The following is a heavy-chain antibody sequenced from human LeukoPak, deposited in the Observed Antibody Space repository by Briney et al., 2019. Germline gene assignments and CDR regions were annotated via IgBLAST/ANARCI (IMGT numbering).Heavy chain of an antibody. Sequence: PGGSLRLSCAASGFTFSSYAMSWVRQAPGKGLEWGSAISGSGGSTYYADSVKGRFTISRDNSKNTLYLQMNSLRAEDTAVYYCAKTALLGFGELREFDYWGQGTLVTVSS. J-gene: IGHJ4*02. CDR3: AKTALLGFGELREFDY. CDR2: ISGSGGST. CDR1: GFTFSSYA. V-gene: IGHV3-23*01. D-gene: IGHD3-10*01.